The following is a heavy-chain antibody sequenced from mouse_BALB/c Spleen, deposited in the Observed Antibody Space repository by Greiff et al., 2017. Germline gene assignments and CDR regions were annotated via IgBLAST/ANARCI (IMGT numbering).Heavy chain of an antibody. CDR3: ARTYYYRYDEGYFDY. J-gene: IGHJ2*01. CDR2: ISSGSSTI. CDR1: GFTFSSFG. V-gene: IGHV5-17*02. Sequence: EVKLMESGGGLVQPGGSRKLSCAASGFTFSSFGMHWVRQAPEKGLEWVAYISSGSSTIYYADTVKGRFTISRDNPKNTLFLQMTSLRSEDTAMYYCARTYYYRYDEGYFDYWGQGTTLTVSS. D-gene: IGHD2-14*01.